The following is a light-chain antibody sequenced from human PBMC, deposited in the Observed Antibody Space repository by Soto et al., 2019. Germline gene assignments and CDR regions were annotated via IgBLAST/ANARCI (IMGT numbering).Light chain of an antibody. CDR1: SSDVGGYTY. J-gene: IGLJ2*01. V-gene: IGLV2-8*01. CDR2: EVT. Sequence: QSALTQPPSASGSPGQSVTISCTGTSSDVGGYTYVSWYQQHPGKAPKLIIYEVTKRPSGVPDRFSGSKSGSTASLTVSGLQAEDEADYYCSSYAGNNHVVFGGGTKVTVL. CDR3: SSYAGNNHVV.